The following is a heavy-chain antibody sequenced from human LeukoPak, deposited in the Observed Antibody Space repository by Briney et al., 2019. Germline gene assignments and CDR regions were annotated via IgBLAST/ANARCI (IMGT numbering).Heavy chain of an antibody. J-gene: IGHJ2*01. V-gene: IGHV3-23*01. CDR2: ISGSGGST. Sequence: GGSLRLSCAASGFTFSSYAMSWVRQAPGKGLGWVSAISGSGGSTYYADSVKGRFTISRDNSKNTLYLQMNSLGAEDTAVYHCARAPNSSDYSAGYWYFDLWGRGTLVTVSS. CDR1: GFTFSSYA. CDR3: ARAPNSSDYSAGYWYFDL. D-gene: IGHD3-22*01.